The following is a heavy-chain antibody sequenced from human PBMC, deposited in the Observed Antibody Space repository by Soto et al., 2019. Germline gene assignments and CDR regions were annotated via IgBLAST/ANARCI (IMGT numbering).Heavy chain of an antibody. CDR3: AKDRNSSGWYRAFDI. D-gene: IGHD6-19*01. Sequence: GGSLRLSCAASGFTFSSYAMSWVRQAPGKGLEWVSAISGSGGSTYYADSVKGRFTISRDNSKNTLYLQMNNLRAEDTAVYYCAKDRNSSGWYRAFDIWGQGTMVTVSS. J-gene: IGHJ3*02. V-gene: IGHV3-23*01. CDR2: ISGSGGST. CDR1: GFTFSSYA.